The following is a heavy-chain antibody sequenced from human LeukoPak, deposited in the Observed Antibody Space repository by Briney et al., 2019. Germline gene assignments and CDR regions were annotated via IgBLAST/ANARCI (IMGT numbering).Heavy chain of an antibody. Sequence: GGSLTLSCAASGLTFDDYAMHWLRHAPGKGLEGVSGISWNSGSIGYADSVKGRFTISRDSAKNYLYLQMISLRAEDMALYYCAKGLGAARGTNAFDIWGQATMVSVSS. CDR2: ISWNSGSI. V-gene: IGHV3-9*03. D-gene: IGHD6-6*01. CDR3: AKGLGAARGTNAFDI. J-gene: IGHJ3*02. CDR1: GLTFDDYA.